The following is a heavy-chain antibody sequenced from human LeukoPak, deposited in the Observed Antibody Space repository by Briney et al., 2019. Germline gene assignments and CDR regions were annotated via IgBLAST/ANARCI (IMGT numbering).Heavy chain of an antibody. D-gene: IGHD6-6*01. J-gene: IGHJ4*02. Sequence: GGSLRLSCAASGFTFSSYAMSWVRQAPGKGLEWVSAISGSGGSTYYADSVKGRFTISRDNSKNTLYLQMNSLRAEDTAVYYCAQRIAVRPYPFGNWGQGTLVTVSS. CDR1: GFTFSSYA. CDR3: AQRIAVRPYPFGN. V-gene: IGHV3-23*01. CDR2: ISGSGGST.